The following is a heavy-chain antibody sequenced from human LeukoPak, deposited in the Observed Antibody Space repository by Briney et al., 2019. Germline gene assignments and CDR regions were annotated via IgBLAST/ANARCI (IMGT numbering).Heavy chain of an antibody. V-gene: IGHV4-30-2*01. Sequence: PSETLSLTCTVSGGSISSGGYYWSWIRQPPGKGLEWIGYIYHSGSTYYNPSLKSRVTISVDRSKNQFSLKLSSVTAADTAVYYCARLGGYLQGPPWGQGTLVTVSS. CDR3: ARLGGYLQGPP. CDR2: IYHSGST. J-gene: IGHJ5*02. D-gene: IGHD5-18*01. CDR1: GGSISSGGYY.